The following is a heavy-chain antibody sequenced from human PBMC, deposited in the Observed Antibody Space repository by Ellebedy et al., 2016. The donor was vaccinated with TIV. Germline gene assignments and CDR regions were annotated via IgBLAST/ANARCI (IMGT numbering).Heavy chain of an antibody. Sequence: GESLKISCAASGLSFSSYWMSWVRQAPGKGLEWVANIKQDGGEKYYVDSVKGRFTISRDNAKNSLYLHRNSLRAEDTAVYYCARGEYYYDGGYWGQGTLVTVSS. CDR3: ARGEYYYDGGY. CDR1: GLSFSSYW. CDR2: IKQDGGEK. V-gene: IGHV3-7*03. J-gene: IGHJ4*02. D-gene: IGHD3-22*01.